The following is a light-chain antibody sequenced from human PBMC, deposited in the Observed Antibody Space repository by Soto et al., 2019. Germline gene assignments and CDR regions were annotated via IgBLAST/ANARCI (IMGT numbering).Light chain of an antibody. Sequence: QSVLTQPPSVSGAPGQRVTISCTGSSSNIGAGYDVHWYQQPPGTAPKLLIYGNSNRPSGVPDRFSGSKSGTSASLAITGLQAEDEADYYCQSYDSSLSGCIVFGTGTKVTVL. CDR2: GNS. V-gene: IGLV1-40*01. CDR1: SSNIGAGYD. J-gene: IGLJ1*01. CDR3: QSYDSSLSGCIV.